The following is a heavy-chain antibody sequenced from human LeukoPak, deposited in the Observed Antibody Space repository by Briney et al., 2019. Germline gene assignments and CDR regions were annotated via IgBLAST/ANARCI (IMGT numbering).Heavy chain of an antibody. Sequence: GGSLRLSCAASGFTFSDYYMSWIRQAQGKGLEWVSYISSSGSTIYYADSVKGRFTISRDNAKNSLYLQMNSLRAEDTAVYYCARDCRESHLDYWGQGTLVTVSS. V-gene: IGHV3-11*01. D-gene: IGHD3-10*01. CDR2: ISSSGSTI. J-gene: IGHJ4*02. CDR3: ARDCRESHLDY. CDR1: GFTFSDYY.